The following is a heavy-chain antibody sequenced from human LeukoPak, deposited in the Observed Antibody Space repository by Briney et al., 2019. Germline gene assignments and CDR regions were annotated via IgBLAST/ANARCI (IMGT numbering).Heavy chain of an antibody. Sequence: ASVKVSCKASGYTFTSYDINWVRQAPGQGLEWMGWINPNSGGTNYAQKFQGRVTMTRDTSISTAYMELSRLRSDDTAVYYCARAGWIVGYDSSEVFDYWGQGTLVTVSS. V-gene: IGHV1-2*02. CDR2: INPNSGGT. D-gene: IGHD3-22*01. J-gene: IGHJ4*02. CDR3: ARAGWIVGYDSSEVFDY. CDR1: GYTFTSYD.